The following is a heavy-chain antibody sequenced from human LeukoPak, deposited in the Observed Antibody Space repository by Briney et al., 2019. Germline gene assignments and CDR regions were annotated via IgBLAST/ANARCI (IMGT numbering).Heavy chain of an antibody. J-gene: IGHJ4*02. Sequence: GGSLRLSCAASGFTFSSYAMSWVRQAPGKGLEWVSAISGSGDSTYYADAVKGRFTISRDNSKNTLYLQMNSLRAEDTAVYYCAKGSMVGVLCCFDYWGQGTLVTVSS. CDR3: AKGSMVGVLCCFDY. V-gene: IGHV3-23*01. CDR1: GFTFSSYA. CDR2: ISGSGDST. D-gene: IGHD3-10*01.